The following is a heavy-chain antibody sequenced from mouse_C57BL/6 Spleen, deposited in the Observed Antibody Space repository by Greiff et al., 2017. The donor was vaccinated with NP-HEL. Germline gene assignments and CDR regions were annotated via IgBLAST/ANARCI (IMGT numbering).Heavy chain of an antibody. CDR2: IYPGDGDT. V-gene: IGHV1-82*01. CDR1: GYAFSSSW. CDR3: ATTVPHSYAIDS. Sequence: VQLQQSGPELVKPGASVKISCKASGYAFSSSWMNWVKQRPGKGLEWIGRIYPGDGDTNYNGKFKGKATLTADKSSSTAYMQLSSLTSEDSSVYFCATTVPHSYAIDSWGQGPSVTLSS. D-gene: IGHD1-1*01. J-gene: IGHJ4*01.